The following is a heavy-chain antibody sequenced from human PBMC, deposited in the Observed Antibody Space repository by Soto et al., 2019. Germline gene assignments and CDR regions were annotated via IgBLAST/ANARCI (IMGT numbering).Heavy chain of an antibody. Sequence: LRLSCAASGFTFSSYAMSWVRQAPGKGLEWVSAISGSGGSTYYADSVKGRFTISRDNSKNTLYLQMNSLRAEDTAVYYCAKLSGYYHGYFDYWGQGTLVTVSS. J-gene: IGHJ4*02. D-gene: IGHD3-22*01. CDR3: AKLSGYYHGYFDY. CDR1: GFTFSSYA. V-gene: IGHV3-23*01. CDR2: ISGSGGST.